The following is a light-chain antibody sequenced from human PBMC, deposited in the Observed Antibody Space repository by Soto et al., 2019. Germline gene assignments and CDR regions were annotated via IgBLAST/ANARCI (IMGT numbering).Light chain of an antibody. J-gene: IGLJ1*01. CDR3: AAWDDSLSGYV. V-gene: IGLV1-47*01. Sequence: QSVLTQPPSASGTPGQRVTMSCFGSSSNIGSNYIYWYQQLPGAAPKLLIYTNNQRPSGVPDRFSGSKSGTSASLAISGLRSEDEADYYCAAWDDSLSGYVFGTGTKVTAL. CDR2: TNN. CDR1: SSNIGSNY.